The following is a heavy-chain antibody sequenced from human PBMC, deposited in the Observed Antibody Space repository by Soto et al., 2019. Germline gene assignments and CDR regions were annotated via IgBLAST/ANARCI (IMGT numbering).Heavy chain of an antibody. D-gene: IGHD3-10*01. Sequence: QVHLVESGGGVVQPGRSLRLSCAASGFTFSNYGMHWVRQAPGKGLEWVAVILNDGSNRYHADSVKDRFTISRDNSKNMLYLQMNSLRAEDTAVYYCARDDEYSGNGMDVWVQGTTVTVS. CDR1: GFTFSNYG. J-gene: IGHJ6*02. CDR2: ILNDGSNR. CDR3: ARDDEYSGNGMDV. V-gene: IGHV3-33*01.